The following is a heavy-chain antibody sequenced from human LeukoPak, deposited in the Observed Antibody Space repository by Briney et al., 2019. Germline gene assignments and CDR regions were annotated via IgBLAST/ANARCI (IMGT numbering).Heavy chain of an antibody. D-gene: IGHD2-2*01. Sequence: PGGSLRLSCAASGFTFSTYWMTWVRQAPGKGLEWVSSISSSSSYIYYADSVKGRFTISRDNAKNSLYLQMNSLRAEDTAVYYCASIVVPAAMRDYWGQGTLVTVSS. J-gene: IGHJ4*02. CDR1: GFTFSTYW. CDR2: ISSSSSYI. V-gene: IGHV3-21*01. CDR3: ASIVVPAAMRDY.